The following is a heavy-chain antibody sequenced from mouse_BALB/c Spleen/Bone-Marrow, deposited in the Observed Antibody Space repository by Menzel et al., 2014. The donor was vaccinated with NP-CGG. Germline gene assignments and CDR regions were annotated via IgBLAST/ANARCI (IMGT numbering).Heavy chain of an antibody. CDR3: ATWFAY. Sequence: EVKLMESGPSLVKPSQSLYLSCSATGYSITSDYLNWIRKCPGNKLEYMGYISYSGSTYYNPSLKSRISITRDTSKNQYYLQLNSVTTEDAATYYCATWFAYWGQGTLVTVSA. V-gene: IGHV3-8*02. CDR1: GYSITSDY. CDR2: ISYSGST. J-gene: IGHJ3*01.